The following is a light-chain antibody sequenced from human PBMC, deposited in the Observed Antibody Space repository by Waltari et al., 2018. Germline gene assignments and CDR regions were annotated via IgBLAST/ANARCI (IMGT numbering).Light chain of an antibody. J-gene: IGLJ2*01. Sequence: QSALTQPASVSGSPGQSITIPCSGTTIDIGSYNYVSWYQQHPGKAPKLIIFDVNRRPSGVSNRFSGSKSGLTASLTISGLQAEDEAEYYCSSYTGSSALVVFGGGTKLSVL. V-gene: IGLV2-14*03. CDR2: DVN. CDR3: SSYTGSSALVV. CDR1: TIDIGSYNY.